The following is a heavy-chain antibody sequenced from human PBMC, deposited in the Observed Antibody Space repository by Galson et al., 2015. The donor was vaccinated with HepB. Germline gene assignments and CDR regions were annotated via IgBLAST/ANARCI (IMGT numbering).Heavy chain of an antibody. J-gene: IGHJ4*02. CDR3: AREGGDLSGTVPFFAS. CDR2: IVPSGGST. D-gene: IGHD1-26*01. V-gene: IGHV1-46*03. Sequence: SVKVSCKASGYTFTRYYMYWVRQAPGQGLEWMGVIVPSGGSTSYAQKFQGRVTMTRDTSTSTVYMELGSLRSEDTAVYYCAREGGDLSGTVPFFASWDQGTLVTVSS. CDR1: GYTFTRYY.